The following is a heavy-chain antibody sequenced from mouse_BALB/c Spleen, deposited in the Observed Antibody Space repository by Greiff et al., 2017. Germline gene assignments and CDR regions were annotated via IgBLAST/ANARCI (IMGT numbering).Heavy chain of an antibody. CDR2: IYPGDGDT. Sequence: VMLVESGAELVRPGSSVKISCKASGYAFSSYWMNWVKQRPGQGLEWIGQIYPGDGDTNYNGKFKGKATLTADKSSSTAYMQLSSLTSEDSAVYFCARLTSTGPFDYWGQGTTLTVSS. D-gene: IGHD4-1*02. V-gene: IGHV1-80*01. J-gene: IGHJ2*01. CDR1: GYAFSSYW. CDR3: ARLTSTGPFDY.